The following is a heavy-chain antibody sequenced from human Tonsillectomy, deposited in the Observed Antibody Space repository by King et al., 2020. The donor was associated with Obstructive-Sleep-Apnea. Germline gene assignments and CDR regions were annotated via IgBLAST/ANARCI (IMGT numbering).Heavy chain of an antibody. J-gene: IGHJ5*02. CDR3: APLWEGGPGWFDP. Sequence: VQLVESGGGLVHPGGSLRLTCAAAGFTFSSYAMSWVRQAPGEGLEVVSAISGCGGRPYYADSVKGRFTIPRDNSKNTLYLQMNSLRAEDTAVYYCAPLWEGGPGWFDPWGQGTLVTVSS. CDR1: GFTFSSYA. V-gene: IGHV3-23*04. D-gene: IGHD1-26*01. CDR2: ISGCGGRP.